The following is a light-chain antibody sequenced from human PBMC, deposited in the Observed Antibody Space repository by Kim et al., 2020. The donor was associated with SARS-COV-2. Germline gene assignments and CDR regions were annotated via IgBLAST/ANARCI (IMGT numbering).Light chain of an antibody. Sequence: GQSVTISCTGTSSDVGGYNYVSWYQQHPGKAPKLMIYEVSKRPSGVPDRFSGSKSGNTASLTVSGLQAEDEADYYCSSYAGSNNLLFGGGTQLTV. CDR2: EVS. CDR3: SSYAGSNNLL. J-gene: IGLJ3*02. CDR1: SSDVGGYNY. V-gene: IGLV2-8*01.